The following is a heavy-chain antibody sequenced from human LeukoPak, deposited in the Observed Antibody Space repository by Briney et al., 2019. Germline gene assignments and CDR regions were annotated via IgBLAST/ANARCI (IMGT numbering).Heavy chain of an antibody. CDR1: GYTFTSYD. Sequence: GASVKVSCKASGYTFTSYDINWVRQATGQGLEWMGWMNPNSGNTGYAQKFQGRVTMTRTTSISTAYMELSSLRSGDTAVHYCARDRRERYQLLWKDYYYYGMDVWGQGTTVTVSS. V-gene: IGHV1-8*01. CDR3: ARDRRERYQLLWKDYYYYGMDV. D-gene: IGHD2-2*01. CDR2: MNPNSGNT. J-gene: IGHJ6*02.